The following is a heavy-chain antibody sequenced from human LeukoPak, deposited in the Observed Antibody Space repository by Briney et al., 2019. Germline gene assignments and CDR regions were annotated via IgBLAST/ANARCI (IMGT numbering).Heavy chain of an antibody. D-gene: IGHD6-19*01. CDR2: ISYDGSNK. V-gene: IGHV3-30*14. CDR1: GFTFSSYA. J-gene: IGHJ3*02. CDR3: AREGDHSSGGLDAFDI. Sequence: GGSLRLSCAASGFTFSSYAMHWVRQAPGKGLEWVAVISYDGSNKYYADSVKGRFTISRDNSKNTLYLQMNSLRAEDTAVYYCAREGDHSSGGLDAFDIWGQGTMVTVSS.